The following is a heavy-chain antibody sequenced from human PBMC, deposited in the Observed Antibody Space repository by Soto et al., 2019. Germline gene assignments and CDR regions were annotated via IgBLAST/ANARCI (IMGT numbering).Heavy chain of an antibody. D-gene: IGHD6-13*01. J-gene: IGHJ4*02. Sequence: QVQLVESGGGVVQPGRSLRLSCAASGFTFSSYGMHWVRQAPGKGLESVAVISYDGSNKYYADSVKGRFTISRDNSKNTLCPQKTSLRAEDTAVYYCAKDIGSSGWYWSAAFDSWGQGTLVTVSS. CDR3: AKDIGSSGWYWSAAFDS. CDR2: ISYDGSNK. CDR1: GFTFSSYG. V-gene: IGHV3-30*18.